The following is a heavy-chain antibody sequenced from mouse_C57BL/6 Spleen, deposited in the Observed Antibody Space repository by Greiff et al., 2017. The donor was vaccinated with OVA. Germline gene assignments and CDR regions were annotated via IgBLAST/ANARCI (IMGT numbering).Heavy chain of an antibody. Sequence: VQLQQSGPELVKPGASVKISCKASGYAFSSSWMNWVKQRPGKGLEWIGRIYPGDGDTNYNGKFKGKATLTADKSSSTAYMQLSSLTSEDSAVYFCARSSSGYGEGLDYWGQGTTLTVSS. V-gene: IGHV1-82*01. J-gene: IGHJ2*01. CDR3: ARSSSGYGEGLDY. CDR2: IYPGDGDT. CDR1: GYAFSSSW. D-gene: IGHD3-2*02.